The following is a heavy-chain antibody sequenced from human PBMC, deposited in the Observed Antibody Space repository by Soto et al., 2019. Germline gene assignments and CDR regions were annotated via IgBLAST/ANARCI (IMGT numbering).Heavy chain of an antibody. Sequence: ASVKVSCKASGYKFTNYYIAWVRQAPGQGLEWMGSMSVYDGNTDYEQKFQDRVVMTTDTSTTTAYMELRRLRSGDSAVYYCARVEYGDLVCLYFWGQGTQVTVCS. V-gene: IGHV1-18*01. CDR3: ARVEYGDLVCLYF. D-gene: IGHD2-21*02. CDR2: MSVYDGNT. CDR1: GYKFTNYY. J-gene: IGHJ4*02.